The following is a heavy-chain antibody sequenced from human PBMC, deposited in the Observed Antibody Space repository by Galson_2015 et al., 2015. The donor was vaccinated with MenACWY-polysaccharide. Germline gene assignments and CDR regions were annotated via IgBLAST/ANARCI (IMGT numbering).Heavy chain of an antibody. D-gene: IGHD3-22*01. CDR2: ISSSSSYI. J-gene: IGHJ4*02. V-gene: IGHV3-21*01. CDR1: GFTFSSYS. Sequence: SLRLSCAASGFTFSSYSMNWVRQAPGKGLEWVSSISSSSSYIYYADSVKGRFTISRDNAKNSLYLQMNSLRAEDTAVYYCATHNPVGYYYDSSGEPDYWGQGTLVTVSS. CDR3: ATHNPVGYYYDSSGEPDY.